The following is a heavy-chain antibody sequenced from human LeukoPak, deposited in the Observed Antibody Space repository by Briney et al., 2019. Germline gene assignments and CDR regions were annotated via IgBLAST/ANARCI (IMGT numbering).Heavy chain of an antibody. CDR1: GGTFSSYT. J-gene: IGHJ6*03. V-gene: IGHV1-69*02. Sequence: SVKVSCKASGGTFSSYTISWVRQAPGQGLEWMGRIIPILGIANYAQKFQGRVTITADESTSTAYMELSSLRSEDTAVYYCARGRRDGRFYYYYYMDVWGKGTTVTVSS. CDR3: ARGRRDGRFYYYYYMDV. D-gene: IGHD5-24*01. CDR2: IIPILGIA.